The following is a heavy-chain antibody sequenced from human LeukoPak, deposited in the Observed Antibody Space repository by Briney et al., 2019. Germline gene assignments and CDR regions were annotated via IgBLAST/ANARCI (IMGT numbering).Heavy chain of an antibody. D-gene: IGHD5-18*01. CDR2: ITASGDNT. Sequence: PGGSLRLSCAASGFTFSSYAMGWGGQAPGKGLKWVSAITASGDNTYYADSVKGRLTTSRDNSKNTLYLQMNSLRAEDTAVYYCARGNGYSYGRYYFDYWGQGTLVTVSS. V-gene: IGHV3-23*01. CDR1: GFTFSSYA. CDR3: ARGNGYSYGRYYFDY. J-gene: IGHJ4*02.